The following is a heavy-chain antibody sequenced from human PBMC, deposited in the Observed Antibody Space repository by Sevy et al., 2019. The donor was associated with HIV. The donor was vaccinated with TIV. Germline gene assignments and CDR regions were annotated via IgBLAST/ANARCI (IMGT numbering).Heavy chain of an antibody. CDR3: ARDSTTRPRVLDY. D-gene: IGHD1-1*01. J-gene: IGHJ4*02. CDR2: IYFTGNT. Sequence: SETLSLTCSVSGGSISSYFWTWVRQSPGKGLEWIGNIYFTGNTDYSPYLKSRFTLSLDTSKSQFSLTLKSVTAADTAIYFCARDSTTRPRVLDYWGQGTLVTVSS. CDR1: GGSISSYF. V-gene: IGHV4-59*01.